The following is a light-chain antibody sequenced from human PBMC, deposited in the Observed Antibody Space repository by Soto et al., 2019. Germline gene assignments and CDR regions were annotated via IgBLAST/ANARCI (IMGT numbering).Light chain of an antibody. Sequence: IQLTQSPSTLSASVGDRVTITCRASQSVXSWFGWYEQKPGKAPKVLXADASSLERGGPSRLSGSGSVTEFTLTISSLQPDDFANYYCQQYKSDPWTFGQGTKVDI. CDR3: QQYKSDPWT. CDR2: DAS. CDR1: QSVXSW. J-gene: IGKJ1*01. V-gene: IGKV1-5*01.